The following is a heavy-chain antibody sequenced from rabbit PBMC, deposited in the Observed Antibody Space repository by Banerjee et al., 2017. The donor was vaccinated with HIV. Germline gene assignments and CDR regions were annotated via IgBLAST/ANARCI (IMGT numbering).Heavy chain of an antibody. J-gene: IGHJ4*01. V-gene: IGHV1S45*01. Sequence: QEQLVESGGDLVKPGASLTLTCTASGFSFTNIYWPCWVRQAPGKGLEWIACIDAGSSANTAYANWAKGRFTISKTSSTTVTLQMTSLTAADTATYFCARDYNHRHDGYVLNLRGQGTLVTVS. D-gene: IGHD6-1*01. CDR2: IDAGSSANT. CDR1: GFSFTNIYW. CDR3: ARDYNHRHDGYVLNL.